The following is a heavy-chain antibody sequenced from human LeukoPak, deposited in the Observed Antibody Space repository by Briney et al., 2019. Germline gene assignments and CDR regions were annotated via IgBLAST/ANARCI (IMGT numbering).Heavy chain of an antibody. Sequence: GGSLRLSCAASGFTFSSYSMNWVRQAPGKGLEWVSSISTGSSFIYYADSVKGRFTISRDIAKNSLYLQMNSLRAEDTAVYYCARTDYYDKRIDYWGQGTLVTVSS. V-gene: IGHV3-21*01. CDR2: ISTGSSFI. CDR1: GFTFSSYS. CDR3: ARTDYYDKRIDY. J-gene: IGHJ4*02. D-gene: IGHD3-22*01.